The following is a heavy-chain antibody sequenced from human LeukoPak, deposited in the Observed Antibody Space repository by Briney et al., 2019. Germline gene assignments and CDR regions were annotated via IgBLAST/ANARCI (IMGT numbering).Heavy chain of an antibody. CDR2: IYSAGNT. J-gene: IGHJ6*03. Sequence: GGSLRLSCAASGFIFSDYEMNWVRQAPGRGLEWVSVIYSAGNTYYADSVKGRFTISRDNSKNTLYLQMNSLRAEDTAVYYCARDSYYYYYMDVWGKGTTVTVSS. CDR3: ARDSYYYYYMDV. CDR1: GFIFSDYE. V-gene: IGHV3-53*01.